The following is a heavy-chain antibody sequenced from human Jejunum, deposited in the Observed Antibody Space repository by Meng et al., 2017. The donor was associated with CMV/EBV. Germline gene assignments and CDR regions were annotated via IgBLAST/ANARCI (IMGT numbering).Heavy chain of an antibody. Sequence: SGYGMSGVRQAPGKGLEWVSAIRDSGANTYYAGSVTGRFTISRDNSHNTLYLQMHSLRAEDTAVYYCARALGLGAVMPNYDAFDLWGQGTGVTVSS. D-gene: IGHD6-19*01. J-gene: IGHJ3*01. CDR3: ARALGLGAVMPNYDAFDL. CDR2: IRDSGANT. CDR1: SGYG. V-gene: IGHV3-23*01.